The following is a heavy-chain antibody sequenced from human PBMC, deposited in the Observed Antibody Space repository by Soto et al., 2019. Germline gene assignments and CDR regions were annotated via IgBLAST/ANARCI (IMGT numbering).Heavy chain of an antibody. J-gene: IGHJ3*02. CDR1: GFTFSSYG. D-gene: IGHD6-13*01. V-gene: IGHV3-33*01. CDR2: IWYDGSNK. CDR3: ARDRVSGSWYYPHDAVDI. Sequence: QVQLVESGGGVVQPGRSLRLSCAASGFTFSSYGMHWVRQAPGKGLEWGAVIWYDGSNKYYADSVKGRFTIYRDNSKNQLYLKMNRLIAEATAVYYGARDRVSGSWYYPHDAVDIWGQGTTVTVSS.